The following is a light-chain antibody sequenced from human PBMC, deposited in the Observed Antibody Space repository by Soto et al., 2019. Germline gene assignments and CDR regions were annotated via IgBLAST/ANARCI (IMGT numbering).Light chain of an antibody. CDR2: AAS. Sequence: DIQMTQSPSSLSASVGDRVTITCRASQSISSYLNGYQQKPGKAPKLLIYAASSLQSGVPSRFSGSGSGTDFTLTISSLQPEDFATYYCQQSESTPKWTFGQGTKVEIK. J-gene: IGKJ1*01. CDR3: QQSESTPKWT. CDR1: QSISSY. V-gene: IGKV1-39*01.